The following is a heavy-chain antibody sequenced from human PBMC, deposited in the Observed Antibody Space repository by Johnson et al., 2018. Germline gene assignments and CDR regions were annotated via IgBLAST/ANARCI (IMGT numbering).Heavy chain of an antibody. CDR3: AKMGGDYVSYYYYYMDV. CDR1: GFTFSSYA. J-gene: IGHJ6*03. Sequence: EVQLVESGGGLVQPGGSLRLSCAASGFTFSSYAMAWVRQAPGKGLEWVSVSSGSGGSTYYADSVKGRFTLSRDNSKNTLYLQMNSPRADDTAVYYCAKMGGDYVSYYYYYMDVWGKGTTVTVSS. V-gene: IGHV3-23*04. D-gene: IGHD4-17*01. CDR2: SSGSGGST.